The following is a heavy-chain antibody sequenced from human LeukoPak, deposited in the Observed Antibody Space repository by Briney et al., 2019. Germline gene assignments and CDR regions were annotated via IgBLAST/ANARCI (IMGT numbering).Heavy chain of an antibody. V-gene: IGHV4-4*07. CDR1: GDPISSSY. CDR2: IHTSGGT. Sequence: SETLSLTCTVSGDPISSSYWSWIRQPAGKGLEWIGRIHTSGGTRYNPSLKSRITMSVDASKNQFSLSLTSVTAADTAVYYCARDLALGYCPSSSCSSPLFDYWGQGTLVTVSS. D-gene: IGHD2-2*01. J-gene: IGHJ4*02. CDR3: ARDLALGYCPSSSCSSPLFDY.